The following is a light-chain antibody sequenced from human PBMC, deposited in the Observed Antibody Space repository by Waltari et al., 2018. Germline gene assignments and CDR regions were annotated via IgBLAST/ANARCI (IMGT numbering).Light chain of an antibody. CDR2: KAS. CDR3: QQYNSPPWT. Sequence: DIQMTLSPSTLSASVGDRVTITCRASQSISSWLAWYQQKPGKAPKLLIYKASSLESGVPSRFSGSGSGTEFTLTISSLQPDDFATYYCQQYNSPPWTFGQGTKVEIK. CDR1: QSISSW. V-gene: IGKV1-5*03. J-gene: IGKJ1*01.